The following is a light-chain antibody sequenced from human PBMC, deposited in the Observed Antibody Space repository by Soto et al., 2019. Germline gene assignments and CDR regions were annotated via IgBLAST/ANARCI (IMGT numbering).Light chain of an antibody. CDR3: QQYDSYGLT. CDR2: KAS. CDR1: QSISSW. V-gene: IGKV1-5*03. Sequence: DIQMTQSPSTLSASVGDRVTITCRASQSISSWLAWYQQRPGKAPKLLIYKASNLESGVPSRFSGSGSGTEFTLTISSLQPDDFATYYCQQYDSYGLTFGGGTKVEIK. J-gene: IGKJ4*01.